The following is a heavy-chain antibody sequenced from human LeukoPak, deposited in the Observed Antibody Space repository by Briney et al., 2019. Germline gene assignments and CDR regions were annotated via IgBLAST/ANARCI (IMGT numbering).Heavy chain of an antibody. CDR3: AKDPIASLVATTFDY. Sequence: GGSLRLSCAASGFTFSSYAMSWVRQAPGKGLEWVSAISGSGGSTYYADSVKGRFTISRDNSKNTLYLQMNSLRAEDTAVYYCAKDPIASLVATTFDYWGQGTLVTVSS. D-gene: IGHD5-12*01. CDR2: ISGSGGST. CDR1: GFTFSSYA. J-gene: IGHJ4*02. V-gene: IGHV3-23*01.